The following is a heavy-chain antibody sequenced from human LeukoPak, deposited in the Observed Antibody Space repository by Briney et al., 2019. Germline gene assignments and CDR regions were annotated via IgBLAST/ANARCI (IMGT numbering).Heavy chain of an antibody. J-gene: IGHJ4*02. Sequence: SGTLFLTCAVSGGSISSSNWWSWVRQPPGKGLEWIGEIYHSGSTNYNPSLKSRVTISVDKSKNQFSLKLSSVTAADTAVYYCARGNYDFWSGTTNYYFDYWGQGTLVTVSS. CDR1: GGSISSSNW. CDR2: IYHSGST. CDR3: ARGNYDFWSGTTNYYFDY. D-gene: IGHD3-3*01. V-gene: IGHV4-4*02.